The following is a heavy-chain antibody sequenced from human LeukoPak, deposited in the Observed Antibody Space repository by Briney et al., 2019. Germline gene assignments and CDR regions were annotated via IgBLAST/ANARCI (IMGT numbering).Heavy chain of an antibody. CDR2: ISGSGGST. D-gene: IGHD6-25*01. Sequence: PGGSLRLSCAASGFTFSSYAMSWVRQAPGKGLEWVSAISGSGGSTYYADSVKGRFTISRDNSKSTLYLQMNSLRAEDTAVYYCAKDRTASYYYYYMDVWGKGTTVTVSS. V-gene: IGHV3-23*01. J-gene: IGHJ6*03. CDR1: GFTFSSYA. CDR3: AKDRTASYYYYYMDV.